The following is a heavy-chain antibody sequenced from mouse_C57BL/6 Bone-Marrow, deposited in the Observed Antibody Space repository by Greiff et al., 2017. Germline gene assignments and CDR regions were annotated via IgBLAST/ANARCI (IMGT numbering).Heavy chain of an antibody. CDR1: GFTFSSYT. J-gene: IGHJ1*03. CDR2: IRGGGGNT. D-gene: IGHD1-1*01. V-gene: IGHV5-9*01. Sequence: EVKLVESGGGLVKPGGSLKLSCAASGFTFSSYTMSWVRQTPEKRLQWVAAIRGGGGNTYYPDSVKGGFTFSRDNVKNILYLQMSGLRSEDTALYYCSRQVTTVLATKYVYVWGTGTTGTVAS. CDR3: SRQVTTVLATKYVYV.